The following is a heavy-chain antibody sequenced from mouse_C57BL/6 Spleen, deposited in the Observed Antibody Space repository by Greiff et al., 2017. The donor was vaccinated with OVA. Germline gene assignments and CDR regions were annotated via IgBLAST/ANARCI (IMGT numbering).Heavy chain of an antibody. CDR1: GFTFSNYW. D-gene: IGHD1-1*01. Sequence: EVKLEESGGGLVQPGGSMKLSCVASGFTFSNYWMNWVRQSPEKGLEWVAQIRLKSDNYATHYAESVKGRFTISRDDSKSSVYLQMNNLRAEDTGIYYCTGDTTVVAPFDYWGQGTTLTVSS. CDR2: IRLKSDNYAT. J-gene: IGHJ2*01. V-gene: IGHV6-3*01. CDR3: TGDTTVVAPFDY.